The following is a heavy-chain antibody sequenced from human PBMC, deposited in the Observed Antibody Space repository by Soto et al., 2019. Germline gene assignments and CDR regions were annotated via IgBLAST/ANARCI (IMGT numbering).Heavy chain of an antibody. CDR1: GFTFSDYY. V-gene: IGHV3-30*18. CDR2: ISYDGSNK. CDR3: AKDTTLRSSSWYDY. J-gene: IGHJ4*02. D-gene: IGHD6-13*01. Sequence: GGSLRLSCAASGFTFSDYYMSWIRQAPGKGLEWVAVISYDGSNKYYADSVKGRFTISRDNSKNTLYLQMNSLRAEDTAVYYCAKDTTLRSSSWYDYWGQGTLVTVSS.